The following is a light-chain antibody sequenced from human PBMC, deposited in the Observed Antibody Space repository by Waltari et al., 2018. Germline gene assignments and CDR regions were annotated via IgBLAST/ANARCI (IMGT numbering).Light chain of an antibody. Sequence: EIVLTQSPGTLSLSPGERATLSCRASQSVSSSYLAWYQQKPGQAPRLLIYGASSRATGIPDRFSGSWSWTDFTLTISRLEPEDFAVYYCQQYGSSPRTFGQGTKVEIK. V-gene: IGKV3-20*01. CDR3: QQYGSSPRT. CDR1: QSVSSSY. J-gene: IGKJ1*01. CDR2: GAS.